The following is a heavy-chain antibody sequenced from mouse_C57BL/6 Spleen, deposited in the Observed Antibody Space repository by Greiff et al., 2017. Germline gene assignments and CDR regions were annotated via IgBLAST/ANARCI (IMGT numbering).Heavy chain of an antibody. CDR2: ISGGGGNT. J-gene: IGHJ2*01. CDR3: ARTGPFDY. Sequence: DVQLQESGGGLVKPGGSLKLSCAASGFTFSSYTMSWVRQTPEKRLAWVATISGGGGNTYYPDSVTGRFTISRDSAKKTLYMQMSSLGSEDTALYYCARTGPFDYWGQGTTLTVSS. CDR1: GFTFSSYT. V-gene: IGHV5-9*01. D-gene: IGHD3-1*01.